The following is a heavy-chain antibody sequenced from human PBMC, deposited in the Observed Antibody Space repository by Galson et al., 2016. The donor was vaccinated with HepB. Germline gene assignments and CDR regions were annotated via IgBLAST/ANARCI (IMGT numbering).Heavy chain of an antibody. CDR1: GFTFNSYA. V-gene: IGHV3-23*01. D-gene: IGHD2-2*01. CDR2: ISGSGGST. J-gene: IGHJ6*02. CDR3: AKGGVPAVYYYYYGMDV. Sequence: SLRLSCAVSGFTFNSYAMTWVRQAPGQGLEWVSGISGSGGSTYYADSVKGRFTISRDNSKNTLYLQMNSLRAEDTAVYYCAKGGVPAVYYYYYGMDVWGQGTTVTVSS.